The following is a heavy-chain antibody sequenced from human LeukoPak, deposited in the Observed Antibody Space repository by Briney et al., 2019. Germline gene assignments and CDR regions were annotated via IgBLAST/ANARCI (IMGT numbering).Heavy chain of an antibody. Sequence: PGGSLRLSCAASGFTFSSYAMHWVRQAPGKGLGWVAVISYDGSNKYYADSVKGRFTITRDNSKNTLYLQMNSLKAEDSAVYYCARGDSMVRADAFDIWGQGTMVTVSS. CDR1: GFTFSSYA. V-gene: IGHV3-30-3*01. CDR3: ARGDSMVRADAFDI. J-gene: IGHJ3*02. CDR2: ISYDGSNK. D-gene: IGHD3-10*01.